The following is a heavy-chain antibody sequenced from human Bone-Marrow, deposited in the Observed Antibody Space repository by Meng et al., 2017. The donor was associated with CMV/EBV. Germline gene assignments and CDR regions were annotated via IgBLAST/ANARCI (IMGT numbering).Heavy chain of an antibody. V-gene: IGHV3-30-3*01. D-gene: IGHD5/OR15-5a*01. Sequence: GGSLRLSCAASGFTFSSYAMHWVRQAPGKGLEWVAVISYHGSNKYYADSVKGRFTISRDNSKNTLYLQMNSLRAEDTAVYYCARESVYGKDYWGQGTLVTVSS. CDR3: ARESVYGKDY. J-gene: IGHJ4*02. CDR1: GFTFSSYA. CDR2: ISYHGSNK.